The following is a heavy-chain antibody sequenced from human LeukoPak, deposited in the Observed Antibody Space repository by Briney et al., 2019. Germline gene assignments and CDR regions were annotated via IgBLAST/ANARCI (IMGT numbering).Heavy chain of an antibody. J-gene: IGHJ5*02. Sequence: ASVKVSCKASGYTFTDYFIHWVRQAPGQGLEWMGWLNPYSGATNFALSFRGRVTMTRDTSISTAYMELSRLRSDDTAVYYCATWGSSLSPWGQGTLVTVSS. CDR3: ATWGSSLSP. V-gene: IGHV1-2*02. CDR2: LNPYSGAT. D-gene: IGHD3-16*01. CDR1: GYTFTDYF.